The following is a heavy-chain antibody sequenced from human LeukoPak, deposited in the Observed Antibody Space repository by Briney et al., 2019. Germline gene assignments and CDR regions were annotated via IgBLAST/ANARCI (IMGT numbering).Heavy chain of an antibody. CDR3: AKGDDYGDYKVVVDY. Sequence: PGGSLRLSCAASGFTFSSFAMSWVRQAPGKGLEWVSAISGSGGSTYYADSVKGRFTISRDNSKNTLYLQMNSLRAEDTAVYYCAKGDDYGDYKVVVDYWGQGTLVTVSS. J-gene: IGHJ4*02. CDR1: GFTFSSFA. D-gene: IGHD4-17*01. V-gene: IGHV3-23*01. CDR2: ISGSGGST.